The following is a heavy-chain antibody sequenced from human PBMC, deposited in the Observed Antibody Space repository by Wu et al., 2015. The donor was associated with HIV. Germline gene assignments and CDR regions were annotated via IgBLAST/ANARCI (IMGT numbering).Heavy chain of an antibody. Sequence: QVQLVQSGAEVKRPGSSVKVTCKASGGTFSNYAITWVRQAPGQGLEWMGGIITIFNITNYAQKFQDRVTFLADASTSTAYMEVSSLRSEDTAVYYCARSFSETSSWYNRPPNAFQIWGQGTMVTGLF. CDR3: ARSFSETSSWYNRPPNAFQI. J-gene: IGHJ3*02. CDR1: GGTFSNYA. CDR2: IITIFNIT. D-gene: IGHD6-13*01. V-gene: IGHV1-69*12.